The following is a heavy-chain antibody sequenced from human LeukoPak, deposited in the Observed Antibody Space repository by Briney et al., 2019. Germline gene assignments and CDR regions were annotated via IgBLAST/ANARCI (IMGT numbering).Heavy chain of an antibody. Sequence: SETLSLTCTVSGGSISSYYWSWIRQPPGKGLEWIGYIYYSGSTYYNPSLKSRVTISVDTSKNQFSLKLSSVTAADTAVYYCARDLRCSSTSCYIHDAFDIWGQGTMVTVSS. CDR1: GGSISSYY. V-gene: IGHV4-59*12. CDR3: ARDLRCSSTSCYIHDAFDI. CDR2: IYYSGST. D-gene: IGHD2-2*02. J-gene: IGHJ3*02.